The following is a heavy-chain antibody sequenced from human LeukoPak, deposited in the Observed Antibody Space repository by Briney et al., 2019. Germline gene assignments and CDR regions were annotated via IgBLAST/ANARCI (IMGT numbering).Heavy chain of an antibody. J-gene: IGHJ3*02. Sequence: SETLSLTCTVSGGSISSYYWSWIRQPPGEGLEWIGYIYYSGSTNYNPSLKSRVTISVDTSKNQFSLKLSSVTAADTAVYYCARERVQGGGAFDIWGQGTMVTVSS. CDR3: ARERVQGGGAFDI. CDR2: IYYSGST. CDR1: GGSISSYY. D-gene: IGHD1-1*01. V-gene: IGHV4-59*01.